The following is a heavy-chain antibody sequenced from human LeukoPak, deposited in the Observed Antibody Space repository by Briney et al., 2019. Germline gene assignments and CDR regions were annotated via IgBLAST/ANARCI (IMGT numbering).Heavy chain of an antibody. V-gene: IGHV1-2*02. J-gene: IGHJ5*02. D-gene: IGHD3-10*01. CDR3: ARVRGDYVKGSSNWFDP. Sequence: ASVKVSCKASGYTFTSYDINWVRQAPGQGLEWMGWINPNSGGTNYAQKFQGSVTMTRDTSISTAYMELSSLRSDDTAVYYCARVRGDYVKGSSNWFDPWGQGTLVTVSS. CDR1: GYTFTSYD. CDR2: INPNSGGT.